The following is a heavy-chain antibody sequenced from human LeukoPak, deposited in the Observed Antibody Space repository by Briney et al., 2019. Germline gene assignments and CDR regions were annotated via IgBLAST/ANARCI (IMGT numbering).Heavy chain of an antibody. CDR3: ARRGENFDH. CDR1: GGSISSSSYY. V-gene: IGHV4-39*01. D-gene: IGHD3-10*01. Sequence: SQTLSLTCTASGGSISSSSYYWGWIRQPPGKGLEWIGSIYYTGNTYYNPSLKSRVTMSVDTSKNQFSLKLSSVTAADTAVYYCARRGENFDHWGQGTLVTVSS. CDR2: IYYTGNT. J-gene: IGHJ4*02.